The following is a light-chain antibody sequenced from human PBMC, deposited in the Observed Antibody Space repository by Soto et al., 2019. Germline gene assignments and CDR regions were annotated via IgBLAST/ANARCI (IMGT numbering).Light chain of an antibody. CDR3: QQYGSSPPIT. CDR1: QSVSSSY. Sequence: EIVLTQSPGTLSLSPGERATLSCGASQSVSSSYLAWYQQKPGQAPRLLIYGASSRATGIPDRFSGSGSGTDFTLPISRLEPEDFAAYYCQQYGSSPPITFGQGTRLEI. V-gene: IGKV3-20*01. CDR2: GAS. J-gene: IGKJ5*01.